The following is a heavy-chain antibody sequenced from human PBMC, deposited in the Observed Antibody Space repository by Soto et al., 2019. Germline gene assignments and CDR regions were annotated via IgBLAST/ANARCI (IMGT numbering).Heavy chain of an antibody. Sequence: EVQLVESGGGLVKPGGSRRLSFAASGFTFRSFTMNWVRQAPGKGLEWVSTISSNSAYIYYPDALRGRFTISRDNAKNSLHLQMNSLRAEDTAVYYCTRDASRDSSARGWFDPWGPGTLVTVSS. V-gene: IGHV3-21*02. J-gene: IGHJ5*02. CDR1: GFTFRSFT. D-gene: IGHD6-13*01. CDR3: TRDASRDSSARGWFDP. CDR2: ISSNSAYI.